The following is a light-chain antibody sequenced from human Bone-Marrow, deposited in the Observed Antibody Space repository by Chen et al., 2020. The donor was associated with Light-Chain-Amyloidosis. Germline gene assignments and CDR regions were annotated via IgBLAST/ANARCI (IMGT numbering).Light chain of an antibody. J-gene: IGLJ3*02. V-gene: IGLV6-57*01. CDR3: QYLQGGNQGV. CDR2: QDD. CDR1: SACIATNY. Sequence: FMLTQPHSVSASPGKTFIISCTRSSACIATNYVQWYQHRPGSSPSTVIYQDDQRPSGVPSRFSWAIGWSPMWGSLTITGLKAEEEADCYWQYLQGGNQGVFGGGTTLTV.